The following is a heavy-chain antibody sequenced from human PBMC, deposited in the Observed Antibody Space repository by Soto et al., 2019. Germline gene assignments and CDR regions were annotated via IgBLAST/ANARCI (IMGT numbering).Heavy chain of an antibody. D-gene: IGHD2-8*02. CDR3: ARDKITGLFDY. CDR2: IFDSGSA. J-gene: IGHJ4*02. CDR1: GGSISNYY. V-gene: IGHV4-59*12. Sequence: SETLSLTCSVSGGSISNYYWSWIRQPPGKQLEWIGYIFDSGSANYNPSLKSRVTISLDTPKNRFSLRLTSVTAADTAVYYCARDKITGLFDYWGQGTLVTVSS.